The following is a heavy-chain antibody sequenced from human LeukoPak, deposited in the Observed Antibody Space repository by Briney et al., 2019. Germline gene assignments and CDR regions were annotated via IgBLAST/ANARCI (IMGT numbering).Heavy chain of an antibody. J-gene: IGHJ4*02. CDR1: GYTFTGYY. D-gene: IGHD1-26*01. Sequence: ASVKVSCKASGYTFTGYYMHWVRQAPGQGLEWMGRINPNSGGTNYAQKFQGRVTMTRDTSISTAYMELSRLRSDDTAVYYCARGVGATRERTFDYWGQGTLVIVSS. CDR3: ARGVGATRERTFDY. V-gene: IGHV1-2*06. CDR2: INPNSGGT.